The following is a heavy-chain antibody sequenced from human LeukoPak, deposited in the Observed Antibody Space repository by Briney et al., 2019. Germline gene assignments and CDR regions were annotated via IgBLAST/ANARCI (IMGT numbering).Heavy chain of an antibody. CDR3: ASYRRGWSTYYYDSSGYYPVDY. CDR2: INHSGST. D-gene: IGHD3-22*01. V-gene: IGHV4-34*01. Sequence: PSETLSLTCAVYGGSFSGYYWSWIRQPPGKGLEWIGEINHSGSTNYNPSLKSRVTISVDTSKNQFSLKLSSVTAADTAVYYCASYRRGWSTYYYDSSGYYPVDYWGQGTLVTVSS. CDR1: GGSFSGYY. J-gene: IGHJ4*02.